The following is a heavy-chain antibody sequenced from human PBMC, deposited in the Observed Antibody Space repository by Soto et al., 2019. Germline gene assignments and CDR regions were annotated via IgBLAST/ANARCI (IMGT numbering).Heavy chain of an antibody. CDR2: MNPNSGNT. J-gene: IGHJ5*02. D-gene: IGHD1-1*01. Sequence: ASVKVSCKASGYTFTSYDINWVRQATGQGLEWMGWMNPNSGNTGYAQKFQGRVTMTRNTSISTAYMELSSLRSEDTAVYYCAGRPRMGTIEEGKNGLAPWGQEPWSPSPQ. CDR3: AGRPRMGTIEEGKNGLAP. V-gene: IGHV1-8*01. CDR1: GYTFTSYD.